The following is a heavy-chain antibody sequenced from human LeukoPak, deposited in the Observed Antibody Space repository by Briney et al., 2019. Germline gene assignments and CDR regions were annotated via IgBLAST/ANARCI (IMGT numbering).Heavy chain of an antibody. CDR1: GYTFTSYG. CDR3: ARVPLDHYYYGMDV. Sequence: GASVKVSCKASGYTFTSYGISWVRQAPGQGLEWMGWISAYNSNTNYAQKLQGRVTMTTDTSTSTAYMELRSLRSDDTAVYYCARVPLDHYYYGMDVWGQGTTVTVSS. CDR2: ISAYNSNT. V-gene: IGHV1-18*01. J-gene: IGHJ6*02.